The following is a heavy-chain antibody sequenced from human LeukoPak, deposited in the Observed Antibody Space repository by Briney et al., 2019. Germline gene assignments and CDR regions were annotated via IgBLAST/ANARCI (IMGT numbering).Heavy chain of an antibody. CDR3: ARDRGSSWRNWFDP. J-gene: IGHJ5*02. Sequence: SETLSLTCTVSGGSISSSSYYWGCIRQPPGKGLECIGYIYYSGSTYYNPSLKSRVTISVDTSKNQFSLKLSSVTAADTAVYYCARDRGSSWRNWFDPWGQGTLVTVSS. D-gene: IGHD6-13*01. CDR2: IYYSGST. CDR1: GGSISSSSYY. V-gene: IGHV4-31*03.